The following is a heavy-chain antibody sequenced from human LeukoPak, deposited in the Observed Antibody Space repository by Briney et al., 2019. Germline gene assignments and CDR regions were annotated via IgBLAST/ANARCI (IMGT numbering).Heavy chain of an antibody. CDR3: ARSGWFGELSDY. J-gene: IGHJ4*02. CDR1: GYTFTSYD. Sequence: GASVKVSCKASGYTFTSYDINWVRQAPGQGLEWMGWINPNSGGTSYAHNFQGRVTTTRDTSISTVYVELSRLRSDDTAVYFCARSGWFGELSDYWGQGTLVTVSS. CDR2: INPNSGGT. D-gene: IGHD3-10*01. V-gene: IGHV1-2*02.